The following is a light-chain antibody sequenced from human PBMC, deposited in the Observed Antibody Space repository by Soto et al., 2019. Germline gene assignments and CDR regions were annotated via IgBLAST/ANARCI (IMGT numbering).Light chain of an antibody. CDR3: SSYTRSSTRV. Sequence: QSVLTQPASVSGSPGQSITISCTGTSSDVGGYNYVSWYQQHPGKAPKLMIYDVSNRPSGVSNRFSGSKSGNTASLTISGLQAEDEADYYCSSYTRSSTRVFGTGTKPTVL. J-gene: IGLJ1*01. CDR1: SSDVGGYNY. V-gene: IGLV2-14*01. CDR2: DVS.